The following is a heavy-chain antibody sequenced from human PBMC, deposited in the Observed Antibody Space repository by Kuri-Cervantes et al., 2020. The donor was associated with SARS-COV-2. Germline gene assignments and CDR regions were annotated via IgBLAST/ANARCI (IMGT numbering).Heavy chain of an antibody. CDR3: ARDTDNFDY. CDR2: ISYDGSNK. Sequence: LPLTCAASGFTFSSYAIHWVRQAPGKGLEWVAVISYDGSNKYYTESVKGRFTISRDNSKNTLYLQMNSLRAEDTAVYYCARDTDNFDYWGQGTLVTVSS. CDR1: GFTFSSYA. J-gene: IGHJ4*02. V-gene: IGHV3-30*03.